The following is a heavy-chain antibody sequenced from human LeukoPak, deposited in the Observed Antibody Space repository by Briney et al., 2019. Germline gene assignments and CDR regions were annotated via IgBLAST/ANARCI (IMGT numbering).Heavy chain of an antibody. J-gene: IGHJ4*02. V-gene: IGHV4-4*09. CDR3: ARLNYYYETSGSYPYYFDS. CDR1: GDSFSSYY. Sequence: SETLSLTCAVSGDSFSSYYWTWIRQPPGKGLEWIGYISASGSTRYNPSLQSRVTLSVDTSNKSFSLELSSVTAADTAVYFCARLNYYYETSGSYPYYFDSWGQGTLVTVSS. CDR2: ISASGST. D-gene: IGHD3-22*01.